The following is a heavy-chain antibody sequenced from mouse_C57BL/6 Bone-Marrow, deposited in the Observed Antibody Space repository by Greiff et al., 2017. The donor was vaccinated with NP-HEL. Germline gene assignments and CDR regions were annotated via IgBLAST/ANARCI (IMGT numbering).Heavy chain of an antibody. CDR2: FTMYSDAT. Sequence: LKESGAELVRPGSSVKLSCKDSYFAFMASAMHWVKQRPGHGLEWIGSFTMYSDATEYSENFKGKATLTANTSSSTAYMEVSSLTAEESAVYYCARSYGNSYAMDYGGQGPSVTVSS. D-gene: IGHD2-1*01. J-gene: IGHJ4*01. V-gene: IGHV1-49*01. CDR3: ARSYGNSYAMDY. CDR1: YFAFMASA.